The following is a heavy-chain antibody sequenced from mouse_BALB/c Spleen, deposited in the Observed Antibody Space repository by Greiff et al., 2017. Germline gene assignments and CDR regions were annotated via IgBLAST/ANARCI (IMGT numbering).Heavy chain of an antibody. Sequence: EVQLQESGPGLVKPSQSLSLTCTVTGYSITSDYAWNWIRQFPGNKLEWMGYISYSGSTSYNPSLKSRISITRDTSKNQFFLQLNSVTTEDTATYYCARRGADYYYFDYWGQGTTLTVSS. V-gene: IGHV3-2*02. CDR1: GYSITSDYA. J-gene: IGHJ2*01. CDR3: ARRGADYYYFDY. CDR2: ISYSGST. D-gene: IGHD2-4*01.